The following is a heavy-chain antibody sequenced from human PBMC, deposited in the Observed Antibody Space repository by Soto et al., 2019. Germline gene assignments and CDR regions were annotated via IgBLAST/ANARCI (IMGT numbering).Heavy chain of an antibody. J-gene: IGHJ3*01. V-gene: IGHV1-69*01. CDR2: IVPLPGTT. CDR3: ASGVVGIGGSSGWPDYAFDV. CDR1: GGTFTKYA. Sequence: QVQLVQSGAAVRKPGASVKVSCKASGGTFTKYAITWVRQAPRQGLEWMGGIVPLPGTTNYAQKCRGRVTISGDESTSTAYLELSSLRSEDTAVYYCASGVVGIGGSSGWPDYAFDVWGQGTMVIVSS. D-gene: IGHD6-19*01.